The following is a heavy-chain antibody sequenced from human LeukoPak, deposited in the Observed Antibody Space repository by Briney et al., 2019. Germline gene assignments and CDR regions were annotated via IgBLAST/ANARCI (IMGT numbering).Heavy chain of an antibody. CDR3: ARGHVVAPSFDY. J-gene: IGHJ4*02. CDR2: INPHNGGT. CDR1: GYTFTDYY. Sequence: ASVKVSCKASGYTFTDYYMYWVRQAPGQGLEWMGWINPHNGGTNYGPAFQGRATMTRDTSISTVYMELNGLTSDDTAIYFCARGHVVAPSFDYWGQGALVTVSS. D-gene: IGHD2-21*01. V-gene: IGHV1-2*02.